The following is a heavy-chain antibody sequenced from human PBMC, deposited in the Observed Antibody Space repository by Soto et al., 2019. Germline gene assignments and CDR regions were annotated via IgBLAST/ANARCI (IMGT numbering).Heavy chain of an antibody. CDR2: ISGSGGGT. D-gene: IGHD3-10*01. CDR1: GFTFNSYA. J-gene: IGHJ2*01. CDR3: ARDNHFYGSGSQPWYFDF. Sequence: PGGSLRVSCAASGFTFNSYAVAWVRQSPWKGLEWVSTISGSGGGTFYADSVKGRFTISRDNSKKMVYLQIDSLRAEDTALYYCARDNHFYGSGSQPWYFDFWGRGTRVTVSS. V-gene: IGHV3-23*01.